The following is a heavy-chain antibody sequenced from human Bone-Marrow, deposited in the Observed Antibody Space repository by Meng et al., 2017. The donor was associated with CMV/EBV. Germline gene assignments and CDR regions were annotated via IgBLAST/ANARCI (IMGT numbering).Heavy chain of an antibody. CDR3: ARDADGEWSY. CDR1: GFTFSSYG. CDR2: ISYDGSNK. J-gene: IGHJ4*02. V-gene: IGHV3-30*19. D-gene: IGHD3-3*01. Sequence: GGSLRLSCAASGFTFSSYGMHWVRQAPGKGLEWVAVISYDGSNKYYADSVKGRFTISRDNSKNTLYLQMNSLRAEDTAVYYCARDADGEWSYWGQGTLVTVSS.